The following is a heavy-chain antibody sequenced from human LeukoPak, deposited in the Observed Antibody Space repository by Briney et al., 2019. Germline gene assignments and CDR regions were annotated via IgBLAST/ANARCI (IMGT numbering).Heavy chain of an antibody. CDR1: GFTFTNYG. CDR3: ARGPNGAFDM. Sequence: GRSLRLSCAASGFTFTNYGMHRVRQAPGKGLEWVAFIPYDGSNTYYADSLKGRFTISRDNAKNSLYLEMNSLRAEDTALYYCARGPNGAFDMWGQGTMVTVSS. V-gene: IGHV3-30*12. D-gene: IGHD4/OR15-4a*01. CDR2: IPYDGSNT. J-gene: IGHJ3*02.